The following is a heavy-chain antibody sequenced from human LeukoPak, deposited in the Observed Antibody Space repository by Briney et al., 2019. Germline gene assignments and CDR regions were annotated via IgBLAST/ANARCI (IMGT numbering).Heavy chain of an antibody. D-gene: IGHD4-17*01. V-gene: IGHV1-18*01. CDR1: GYTFTSYG. J-gene: IGHJ4*02. CDR3: ARDREKRLNDYGDYVFDY. Sequence: ASVKVSCKASGYTFTSYGISWVRQAPGQGLEWMGWISAYNGNTNYAQKLQGRVTMTTDTSTSTAYMELRSLRSEDTAVYYCARDREKRLNDYGDYVFDYWGQGTLVTVSS. CDR2: ISAYNGNT.